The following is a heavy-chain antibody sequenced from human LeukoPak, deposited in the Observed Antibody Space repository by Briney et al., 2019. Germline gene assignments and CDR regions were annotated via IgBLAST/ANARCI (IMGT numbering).Heavy chain of an antibody. CDR3: ARDGYCSGSSCYSTSDY. J-gene: IGHJ4*02. Sequence: GGSLRLSCAASGFTVSINYMSWVRHAPGKGLEWGSYISSSSSTIYYADSVKGRFTISRDNAKNSPYLQMNSLRAEDTAVYYWARDGYCSGSSCYSTSDYWGQGTLVTVSS. D-gene: IGHD2-15*01. CDR2: ISSSSSTI. CDR1: GFTVSINY. V-gene: IGHV3-48*04.